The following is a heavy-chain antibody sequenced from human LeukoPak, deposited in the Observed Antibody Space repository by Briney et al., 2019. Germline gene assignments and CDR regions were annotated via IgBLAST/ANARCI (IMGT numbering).Heavy chain of an antibody. CDR2: INTNTGNP. D-gene: IGHD2-2*01. J-gene: IGHJ4*02. CDR1: GYTLTSYA. CDR3: AKAGGVHCSSTSCYEDY. V-gene: IGHV7-4-1*02. Sequence: ASVKVSCKASGYTLTSYAVNWVRQAPGQGLEWMGWINTNTGNPTYAQGFTGRFVFSLDTSVSTAYLQISSLKAEDTAVYYCAKAGGVHCSSTSCYEDYWGQGTLVTVSS.